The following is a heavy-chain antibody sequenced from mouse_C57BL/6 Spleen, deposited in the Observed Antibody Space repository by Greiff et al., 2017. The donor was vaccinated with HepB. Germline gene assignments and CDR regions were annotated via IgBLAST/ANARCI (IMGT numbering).Heavy chain of an antibody. CDR2: IYPGSGNT. D-gene: IGHD2-2*01. CDR1: GYSFTSYY. Sequence: VQLVESGPELVKPGASVKISCKASGYSFTSYYIHWVKQRPGQGLEWIGWIYPGSGNTKYNEKFKGKATLTADTSSSTAYMQLSSLTSEDSAVYYCAKALMVTTLYYFDYWGQGTTFTVSS. J-gene: IGHJ2*01. CDR3: AKALMVTTLYYFDY. V-gene: IGHV1-66*01.